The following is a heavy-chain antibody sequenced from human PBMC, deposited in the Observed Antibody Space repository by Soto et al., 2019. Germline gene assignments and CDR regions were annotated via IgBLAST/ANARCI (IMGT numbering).Heavy chain of an antibody. CDR2: IIPIFGTA. Sequence: SVKVSCKASGGTFSSYAISWVRQAPGQGLEWMGGIIPIFGTANYAQKFRGRVTITADESTSTAYMELSSLRSEDTAVYYCARTVGATRGRNWFDPWGQGTLVTVCS. V-gene: IGHV1-69*13. D-gene: IGHD1-26*01. CDR3: ARTVGATRGRNWFDP. J-gene: IGHJ5*02. CDR1: GGTFSSYA.